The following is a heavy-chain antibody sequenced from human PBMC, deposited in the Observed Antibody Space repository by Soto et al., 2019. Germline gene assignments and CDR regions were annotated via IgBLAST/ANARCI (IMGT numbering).Heavy chain of an antibody. Sequence: PSETLSRTCTVCCGSLNSNYCTWIRQPPGKGMEWIGYVYNSGSTNYNPSLKSRVTISEETSKSQLSLKVNSMTAADTAVYYWASYRSEAVAGHTRDNWGQGIWVTASS. CDR3: ASYRSEAVAGHTRDN. V-gene: IGHV4-59*01. D-gene: IGHD6-13*01. J-gene: IGHJ4*02. CDR2: VYNSGST. CDR1: CGSLNSNY.